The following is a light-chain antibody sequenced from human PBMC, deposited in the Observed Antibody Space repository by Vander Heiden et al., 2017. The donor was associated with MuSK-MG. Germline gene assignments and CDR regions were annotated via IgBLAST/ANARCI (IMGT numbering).Light chain of an antibody. J-gene: IGLJ3*02. CDR3: AAWDDSLSGLWV. CDR1: NSNIGSNY. CDR2: RNN. Sequence: SVLPQPPSASGTPGQRVTISCSGSNSNIGSNYVYWYQQFPGKAPKLLIYRNNQRPSGVPDRFSGSKSGTSASLASSGLWSEDEADYYCAAWDDSLSGLWVFGGGTKLTVL. V-gene: IGLV1-47*03.